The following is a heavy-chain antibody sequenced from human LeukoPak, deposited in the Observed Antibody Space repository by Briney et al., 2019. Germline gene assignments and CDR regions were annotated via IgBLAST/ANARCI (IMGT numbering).Heavy chain of an antibody. V-gene: IGHV3-7*02. CDR1: GFTLSSYW. D-gene: IGHD6-13*01. CDR2: IKQDGSEQ. CDR3: ARVKEAAADY. Sequence: GGSLRLSCAASGFTLSSYWMTWVRQAPGKGLEWVANIKQDGSEQYYVDSVKGRFTISRDNAKNPLYLQMNSLRAEDTAVYYCARVKEAAADYWGQGALVTVSS. J-gene: IGHJ4*02.